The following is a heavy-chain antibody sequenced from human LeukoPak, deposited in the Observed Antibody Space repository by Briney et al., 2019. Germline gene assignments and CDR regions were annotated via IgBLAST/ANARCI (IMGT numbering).Heavy chain of an antibody. D-gene: IGHD1-26*01. CDR3: ARGSAIVGATGYYNGMDV. J-gene: IGHJ6*02. Sequence: PGGSLRLSCVASGFTFSNYDIHWVRQPTGKGLEWVSGIGTAGDPYYPGSVKGRFTISRENAKNSLYLQMNSLRAGDTAVYYCARGSAIVGATGYYNGMDVWGQGTTVTVSS. CDR1: GFTFSNYD. V-gene: IGHV3-13*05. CDR2: IGTAGDP.